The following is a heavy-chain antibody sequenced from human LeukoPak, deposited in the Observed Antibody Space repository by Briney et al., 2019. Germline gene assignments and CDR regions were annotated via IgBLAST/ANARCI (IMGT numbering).Heavy chain of an antibody. CDR2: IKQDGSEK. CDR3: AKDSDLAAAGYYFDY. D-gene: IGHD6-13*01. CDR1: GFTFSSYW. J-gene: IGHJ4*02. V-gene: IGHV3-7*01. Sequence: GGSLRLSCAASGFTFSSYWMSWVRQAPGKGLEGVGNIKQDGSEKYYVDSVKGRFTISRDNAKNSLYLQMNSLRAEDTAVYYCAKDSDLAAAGYYFDYWGQGTLVTVSS.